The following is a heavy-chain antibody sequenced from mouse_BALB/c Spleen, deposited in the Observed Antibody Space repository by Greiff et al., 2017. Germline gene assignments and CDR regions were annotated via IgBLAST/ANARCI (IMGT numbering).Heavy chain of an antibody. CDR3: ARRTTVPPGAMDY. D-gene: IGHD1-1*01. CDR2: IDPSDSET. J-gene: IGHJ4*01. CDR1: GYSFTSYW. V-gene: IGHV1S127*01. Sequence: VQLQQSGPQLVRPGASVKISCKASGYSFTSYWMHWVKQRPGQGLEWIGMIDPSDSETRLNQKFKDKATLTVDKSSSTAYMQLSSPTSEDSAVYYCARRTTVPPGAMDYWGQGTSVTVSS.